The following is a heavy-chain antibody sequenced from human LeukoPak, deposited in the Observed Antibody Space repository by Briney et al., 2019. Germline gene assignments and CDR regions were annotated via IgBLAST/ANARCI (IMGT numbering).Heavy chain of an antibody. V-gene: IGHV3-7*01. CDR3: ARGFLEWLLYYYYYMDV. CDR2: IKQDGSEK. J-gene: IGHJ6*03. D-gene: IGHD3-3*01. CDR1: GFTFSSYW. Sequence: EGSLRLSCAASGFTFSSYWMSWVRQAPGKGLEWVANIKQDGSEKYYVDSVKGRFTISRDNAKNSLYLQMNSLRAEDTAVYYCARGFLEWLLYYYYYMDVWGKGTTVTVSS.